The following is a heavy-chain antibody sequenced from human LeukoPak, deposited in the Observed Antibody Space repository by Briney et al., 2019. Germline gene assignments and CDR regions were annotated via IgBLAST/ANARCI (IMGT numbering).Heavy chain of an antibody. CDR2: IWYDGSNK. CDR1: GFTFSSYG. CDR3: AKGARYCSGGSCYPLGYYFDY. D-gene: IGHD2-15*01. Sequence: GGSLRLSCAASGFTFSSYGMHWVRQAPGKGLEWVAVIWYDGSNKYYADSVKGRFTISRDNSRNTLYLQMNSLRAEDTAVYYCAKGARYCSGGSCYPLGYYFDYWCQGTLVIVSS. J-gene: IGHJ4*02. V-gene: IGHV3-33*06.